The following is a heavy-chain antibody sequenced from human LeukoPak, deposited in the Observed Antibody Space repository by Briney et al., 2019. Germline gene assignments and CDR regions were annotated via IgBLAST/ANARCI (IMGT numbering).Heavy chain of an antibody. CDR3: ARGDFDY. V-gene: IGHV4-59*01. CDR1: GGSISSYY. CDR2: IYYSGST. Sequence: ASETLSLTCTVSGGSISSYYWSWIRQPPGKGLEWIGYIYYSGSTNYNPSLKSRVTISVDTSKNQFSLKLSSVTAADTAVYYCARGDFDYWGQGTLVTVSS. J-gene: IGHJ4*02.